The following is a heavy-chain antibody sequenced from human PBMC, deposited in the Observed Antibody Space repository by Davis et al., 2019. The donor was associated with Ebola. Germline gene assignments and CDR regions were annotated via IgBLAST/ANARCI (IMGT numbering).Heavy chain of an antibody. J-gene: IGHJ4*02. Sequence: ASVTVPCKASGYTFNSYFIHWVRQAPGQGLEWMGIINPSGGSTTYAQKFQGRVTMTRDTSTRTVYMELTSLRSEDTAVYYCARGRGHYESSGGDYWGQGTLVTVSS. D-gene: IGHD3-22*01. V-gene: IGHV1-46*02. CDR1: GYTFNSYF. CDR2: INPSGGST. CDR3: ARGRGHYESSGGDY.